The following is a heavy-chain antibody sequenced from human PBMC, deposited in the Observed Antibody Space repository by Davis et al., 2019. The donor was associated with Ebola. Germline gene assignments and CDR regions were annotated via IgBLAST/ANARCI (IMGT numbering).Heavy chain of an antibody. CDR3: ARDQKTTVPKPYYYYYGMDV. V-gene: IGHV3-73*01. CDR2: IRSKANSYAT. D-gene: IGHD4-11*01. J-gene: IGHJ6*02. CDR1: GFTFSGSA. Sequence: GESLKISCAASGFTFSGSAMHWVRQASGKGLEWVGRIRSKANSYATAYAASVKGRFTISRDDSKNTAYLQMNSLKTEDTAVYYCARDQKTTVPKPYYYYYGMDVWGQGTTVTVSS.